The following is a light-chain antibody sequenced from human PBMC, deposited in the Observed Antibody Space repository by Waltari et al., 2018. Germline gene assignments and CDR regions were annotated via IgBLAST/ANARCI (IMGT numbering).Light chain of an antibody. CDR1: SRDVGSYNL. Sequence: QSALTQPASVSGSPGQSITISCTGTSRDVGSYNLVSSYQQHPGKAPKLMIYEGSKRPSGVSNRFSGSKSGNTASLTISGLQAEDEADYYCCSYAGSSTSVVFGGGTKLTVL. J-gene: IGLJ2*01. CDR3: CSYAGSSTSVV. V-gene: IGLV2-23*01. CDR2: EGS.